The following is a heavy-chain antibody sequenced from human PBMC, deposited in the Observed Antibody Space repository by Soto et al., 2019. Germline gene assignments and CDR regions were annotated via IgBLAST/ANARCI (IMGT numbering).Heavy chain of an antibody. CDR3: ARRSIYGDYADY. J-gene: IGHJ4*02. D-gene: IGHD4-17*01. CDR2: IYYTGST. Sequence: SETLSLTCPVSGGSISSYYWSWIRQPPGKGLEWIGYIYYTGSTNYNPSLKSRVTISIDTSKKQFSLKLSSVTAADTAVYYCARRSIYGDYADYWGQGTLVTVSS. V-gene: IGHV4-59*01. CDR1: GGSISSYY.